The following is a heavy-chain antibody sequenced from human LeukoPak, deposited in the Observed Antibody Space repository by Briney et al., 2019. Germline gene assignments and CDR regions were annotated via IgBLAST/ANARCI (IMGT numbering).Heavy chain of an antibody. Sequence: SETLSLTCAVYGGSFSGYYWSWIRQPPGKGLEWIGEINHSGSTNYNPSLKSRVTISVDTSKNQFSLKLSSVTAADTAVYYCARGRVRYGSGSFPFDYWGRGTLVTVSS. CDR2: INHSGST. D-gene: IGHD3-10*01. J-gene: IGHJ4*02. V-gene: IGHV4-34*01. CDR1: GGSFSGYY. CDR3: ARGRVRYGSGSFPFDY.